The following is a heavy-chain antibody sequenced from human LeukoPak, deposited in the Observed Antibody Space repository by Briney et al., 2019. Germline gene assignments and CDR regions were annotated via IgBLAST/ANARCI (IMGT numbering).Heavy chain of an antibody. D-gene: IGHD5-24*01. V-gene: IGHV5-51*01. J-gene: IGHJ4*02. Sequence: GESLKISCKGSGYSFTSYWIGWVRQMPGKGLAWMGIIYPSDSETRYSPSFQGQVTISADKSISTVYLQWSSLKASDTAIYYCARLQGDAYSQFDSWGQGTLVTVSS. CDR3: ARLQGDAYSQFDS. CDR1: GYSFTSYW. CDR2: IYPSDSET.